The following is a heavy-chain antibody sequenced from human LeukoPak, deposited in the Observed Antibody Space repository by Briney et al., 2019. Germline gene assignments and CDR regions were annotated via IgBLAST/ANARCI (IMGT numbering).Heavy chain of an antibody. CDR1: GGSISSYY. D-gene: IGHD3-3*01. CDR2: IYYSGST. CDR3: ARGGFYDSYYYYYMDV. Sequence: PSETLSLTCTVSGGSISSYYWSWTRQPPGKGLEWIGYIYYSGSTNYNPSLKSRVTISVDTSKNQFSLKLSSVTAADTAVYYCARGGFYDSYYYYYMDVWGKGTTVTVSS. V-gene: IGHV4-59*01. J-gene: IGHJ6*03.